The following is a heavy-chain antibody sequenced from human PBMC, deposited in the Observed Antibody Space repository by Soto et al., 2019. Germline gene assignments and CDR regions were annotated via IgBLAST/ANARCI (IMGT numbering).Heavy chain of an antibody. CDR3: AKVLSKNYYYPFDF. D-gene: IGHD3-10*01. CDR2: ISGGSSVT. CDR1: GFTFSDYA. J-gene: IGHJ4*02. Sequence: GGSLRLSCTASGFTFSDYAMAGVRQAPGKGLEWVSTISGGSSVTYYGDSVKGRFTISRENAKKTLFLQLNRLSAEDTATYYCAKVLSKNYYYPFDFWGQGTQVTVSS. V-gene: IGHV3-23*01.